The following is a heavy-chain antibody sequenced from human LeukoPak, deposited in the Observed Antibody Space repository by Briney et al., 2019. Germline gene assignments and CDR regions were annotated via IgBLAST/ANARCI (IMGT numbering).Heavy chain of an antibody. CDR2: ISDSGDRT. J-gene: IGHJ4*02. Sequence: PGGSLRLSCAASGFTFTIYAMSWVRQSPGKGLEWVSSISDSGDRTYYADPVKGRFTISRDNSKNTLYLQMNSLRAEDTAVYYCARGAWHRTEWELPDFDYWGQGTLVTVSS. D-gene: IGHD1-26*01. CDR1: GFTFTIYA. V-gene: IGHV3-23*01. CDR3: ARGAWHRTEWELPDFDY.